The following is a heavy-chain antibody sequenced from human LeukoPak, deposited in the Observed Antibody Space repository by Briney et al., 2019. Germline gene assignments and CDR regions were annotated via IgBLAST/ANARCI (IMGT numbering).Heavy chain of an antibody. D-gene: IGHD3-3*01. Sequence: GGSLRLSCAASGFTVSSNYMSWVRQAPGKGLEWVSVIYSGGSTYYADSVKGRFTISRDNSKNTLYLQMNSLRAEDTAVYYCSVNGFWSPTSIDYWGQGTLVTVSS. CDR3: SVNGFWSPTSIDY. CDR2: IYSGGST. J-gene: IGHJ4*02. CDR1: GFTVSSNY. V-gene: IGHV3-53*01.